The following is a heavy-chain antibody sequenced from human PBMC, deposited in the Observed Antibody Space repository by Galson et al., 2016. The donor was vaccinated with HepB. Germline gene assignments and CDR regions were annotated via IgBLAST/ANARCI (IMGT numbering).Heavy chain of an antibody. CDR1: GFTFNDYA. CDR2: ISSDGNDQ. CDR3: ARDRFYGSGRRYFYGLDV. D-gene: IGHD3-10*01. V-gene: IGHV3-30*04. Sequence: SLRLSCAASGFTFNDYAMHWVRQAPGKGLEWVAVISSDGNDQYYADSVEGRFTVSRDNSKNTLFLQMNNVTTEDTAIFYCARDRFYGSGRRYFYGLDVWGQGTTVTVS. J-gene: IGHJ6*02.